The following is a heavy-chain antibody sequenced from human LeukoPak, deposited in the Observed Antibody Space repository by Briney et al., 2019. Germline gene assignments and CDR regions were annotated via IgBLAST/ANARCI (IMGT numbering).Heavy chain of an antibody. Sequence: SETLSLTCTVSGGSISSYYWSWIRQPPGKGLEWIGYIYYSGSTNYNPSLKSRVTISVDTSKNQFSLKLSSVTAADTAVYYCARGHCYDSSGYYLGEDAFDIWGQGTMVTVSS. J-gene: IGHJ3*02. D-gene: IGHD3-22*01. V-gene: IGHV4-59*01. CDR2: IYYSGST. CDR3: ARGHCYDSSGYYLGEDAFDI. CDR1: GGSISSYY.